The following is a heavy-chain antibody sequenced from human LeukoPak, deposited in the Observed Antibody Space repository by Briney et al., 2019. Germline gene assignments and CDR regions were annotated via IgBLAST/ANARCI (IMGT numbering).Heavy chain of an antibody. D-gene: IGHD6-13*01. CDR2: IYYSGST. J-gene: IGHJ5*02. V-gene: IGHV4-59*11. Sequence: SETLSLTCTVSGGSISSHFWSWIRQPPGKGLEGIGYIYYSGSTNYNPSLNSRVTISVDTSKNQFSLRLSSVTAADTAIYYCAREIIAAAGTTWFDPWGQGLLVTVSS. CDR1: GGSISSHF. CDR3: AREIIAAAGTTWFDP.